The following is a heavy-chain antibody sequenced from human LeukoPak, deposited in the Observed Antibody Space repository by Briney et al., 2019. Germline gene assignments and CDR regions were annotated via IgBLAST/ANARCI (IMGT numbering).Heavy chain of an antibody. Sequence: SETLSLICTVSGGSISSYYWSWIRQPPGKGLEWIGYIYYSGSTNYNPSLKSRVTISVDTSKNQFSLKLSSVTAADTAVYYCARHGAPYGDSVKAASDIWGQGTMVTVSS. J-gene: IGHJ3*02. D-gene: IGHD4-17*01. CDR3: ARHGAPYGDSVKAASDI. CDR1: GGSISSYY. CDR2: IYYSGST. V-gene: IGHV4-59*08.